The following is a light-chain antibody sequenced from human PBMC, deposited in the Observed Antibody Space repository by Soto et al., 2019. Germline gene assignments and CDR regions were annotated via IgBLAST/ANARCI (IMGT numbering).Light chain of an antibody. CDR2: LGS. CDR1: QSLLHSNGYKY. CDR3: MQALQTPLT. V-gene: IGKV2-28*01. Sequence: DIVMTQSPLSLPVTPGEPASISCRSSQSLLHSNGYKYLDWYLQKPGQSPQLLIYLGSNRASGVPDRFSGSGSGTDFTLKISRAEAEDVGVYYCMQALQTPLTFGGGTKVDIK. J-gene: IGKJ4*01.